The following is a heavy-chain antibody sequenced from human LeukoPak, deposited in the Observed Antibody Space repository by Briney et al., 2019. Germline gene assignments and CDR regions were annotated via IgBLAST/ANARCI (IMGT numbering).Heavy chain of an antibody. CDR1: GGSFSGYY. CDR2: INHSGST. Sequence: SETLSLTCAVYGGSFSGYYWSWIRQPPGKGLEWIGEINHSGSTNYNPSLKSRVTISVDTSKNQFSLKLSSVTAADTAVYYCARQVGRPLDYGGQGTLVTVSS. V-gene: IGHV4-34*01. D-gene: IGHD1-26*01. J-gene: IGHJ4*02. CDR3: ARQVGRPLDY.